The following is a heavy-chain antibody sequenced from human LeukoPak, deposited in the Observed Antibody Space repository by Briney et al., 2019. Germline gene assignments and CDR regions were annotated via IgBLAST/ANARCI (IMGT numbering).Heavy chain of an antibody. CDR2: ISGSGGST. J-gene: IGHJ1*01. Sequence: GGSLRLSCAASGFTFSSYAMSWVRQAPGKGREWVSAISGSGGSTYYADSVKGRFTISRDNSKNTLYLQMNSLRAEDTAVYYCAKDRRLASRPEYFQHWGQGTLVTVSS. CDR3: AKDRRLASRPEYFQH. V-gene: IGHV3-23*01. D-gene: IGHD3-9*01. CDR1: GFTFSSYA.